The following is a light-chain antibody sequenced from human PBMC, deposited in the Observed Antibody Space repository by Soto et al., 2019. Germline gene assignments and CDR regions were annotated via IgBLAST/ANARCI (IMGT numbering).Light chain of an antibody. CDR3: QQYGSSPRT. V-gene: IGKV3-20*01. CDR1: QSLSSSQ. J-gene: IGKJ1*01. CDR2: DAS. Sequence: EIVLTQYPGTLSLSPGERATLSCMASQSLSSSQLACYQQKPGQAPRLLIHDASSRATGISDRFTGSGSGTDFTLTITTLEPEDFAVYYCQQYGSSPRTFGLGTKVDIK.